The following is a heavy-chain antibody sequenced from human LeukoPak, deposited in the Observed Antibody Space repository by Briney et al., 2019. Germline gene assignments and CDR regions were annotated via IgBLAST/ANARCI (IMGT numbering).Heavy chain of an antibody. CDR2: IIPIFGTA. D-gene: IGHD5-18*01. V-gene: IGHV1-69*05. CDR1: GGTFSSYA. J-gene: IGHJ5*02. CDR3: AGGAMVTTNWFDP. Sequence: ASVKVSCKASGGTFSSYAISWVRQAPGQELEWMGGIIPIFGTANYAQKFQGRVTITTDESTSTAYMELSSLRSEDTAVYYCAGGAMVTTNWFDPWGQGTLVTVSS.